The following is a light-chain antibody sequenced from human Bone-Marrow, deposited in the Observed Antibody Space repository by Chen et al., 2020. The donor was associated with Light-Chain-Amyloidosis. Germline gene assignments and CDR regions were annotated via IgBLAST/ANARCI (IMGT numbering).Light chain of an antibody. Sequence: QSALTQPASVSGSPGQSITISCTGTSSDVGGYNYVSWYQQHPGKAPKPMLFDVSNRPSGVYNRFSGSKSGNTASLTISGLQAEDEADYYCSSYTSSAALVFGGGTKLTVL. CDR1: SSDVGGYNY. V-gene: IGLV2-14*01. CDR2: DVS. J-gene: IGLJ2*01. CDR3: SSYTSSAALV.